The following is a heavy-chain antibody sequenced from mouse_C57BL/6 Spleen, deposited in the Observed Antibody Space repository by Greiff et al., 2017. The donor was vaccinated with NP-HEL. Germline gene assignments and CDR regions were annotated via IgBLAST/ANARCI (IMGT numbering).Heavy chain of an antibody. V-gene: IGHV1-80*01. D-gene: IGHD1-1*01. Sequence: QVQLQQPGAELVKPGASVKISCKASGYAFSSYWMNWVKQRPGKGLEWIGQIYPGDGDTNYNGKFKGKATLTADKSSSTAYMQLSSLTSEDSAVYFCARLDYYGSLDYWGQGTTLTVSS. J-gene: IGHJ2*01. CDR1: GYAFSSYW. CDR3: ARLDYYGSLDY. CDR2: IYPGDGDT.